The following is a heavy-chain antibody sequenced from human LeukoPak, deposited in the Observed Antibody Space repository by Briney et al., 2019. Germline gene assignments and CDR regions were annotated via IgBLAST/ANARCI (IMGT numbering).Heavy chain of an antibody. CDR3: ARGAAGTTPDYYYFGLDV. Sequence: GESLQISCKGSGSSFTSYWIGWVRQLPGKGRRWMGIFFPVDSDTRYSPSFQGQVTISADKSINTAHLQWSSLKASDTAMYYCARGAAGTTPDYYYFGLDVWGQGTTVRVSS. CDR1: GSSFTSYW. V-gene: IGHV5-51*01. J-gene: IGHJ6*02. CDR2: FFPVDSDT. D-gene: IGHD1-7*01.